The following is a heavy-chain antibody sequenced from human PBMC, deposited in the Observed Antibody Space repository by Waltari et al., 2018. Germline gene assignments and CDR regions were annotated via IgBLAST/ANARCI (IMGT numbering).Heavy chain of an antibody. D-gene: IGHD3-16*02. CDR1: GCTFSSFW. CDR3: ARVITFGGVIVNAFDI. Sequence: EVQLVESGGGLVQPGGSLRLSWAASGCTFSSFWMSWVRQAPGKGLEWVAKIKQDGREKYYVDSVKGRFTISRDNAKNSLYLQMNSLRAEDTAVYYCARVITFGGVIVNAFDIWGQGTMVTVSS. CDR2: IKQDGREK. V-gene: IGHV3-7*01. J-gene: IGHJ3*02.